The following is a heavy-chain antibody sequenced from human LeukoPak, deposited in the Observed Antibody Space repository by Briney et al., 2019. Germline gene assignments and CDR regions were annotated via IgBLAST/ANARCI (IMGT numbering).Heavy chain of an antibody. Sequence: GASVTVSCKASGYRFSDYYMFWIRQAPGQGLEWVGWINPKTGVTSYAQKFQGRVTVTTDTSISTLYMELHSLTSDDTALYYCARDHISGKDDRNFDYWGQGTLVTVSS. J-gene: IGHJ4*02. CDR2: INPKTGVT. CDR1: GYRFSDYY. CDR3: ARDHISGKDDRNFDY. D-gene: IGHD3-10*01. V-gene: IGHV1-2*02.